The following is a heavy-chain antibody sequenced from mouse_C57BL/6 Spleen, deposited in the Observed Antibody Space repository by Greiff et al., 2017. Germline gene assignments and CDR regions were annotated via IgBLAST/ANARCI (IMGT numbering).Heavy chain of an antibody. CDR3: ARNNYGSSYGYFDY. Sequence: QVQLKQSGPGLVQPSQSLSITCTVSGFSLTSYGVHWVRQSPGKGLEWLGVIWSGGSTAYNAAFISRLSISKDNSKSQVFFKMNSLQADDTAIYYSARNNYGSSYGYFDYWGQGTTLTVSS. V-gene: IGHV2-2*01. D-gene: IGHD1-1*01. CDR2: IWSGGST. CDR1: GFSLTSYG. J-gene: IGHJ2*01.